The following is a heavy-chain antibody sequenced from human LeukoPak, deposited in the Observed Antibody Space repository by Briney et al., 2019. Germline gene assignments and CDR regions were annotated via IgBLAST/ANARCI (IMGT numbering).Heavy chain of an antibody. CDR2: IYYSGST. D-gene: IGHD3-22*01. CDR1: GGSTSNYY. Sequence: SETLSLTCTVSGGSTSNYYWSWLRQPPGKGLEWIGYIYYSGSTNYNPSLKSRVTISVDTSKNQFSLKLFSVTAADTAVYYCARHSYYYDSSGYYYFDYWGQGTLVTVSS. V-gene: IGHV4-59*08. CDR3: ARHSYYYDSSGYYYFDY. J-gene: IGHJ4*02.